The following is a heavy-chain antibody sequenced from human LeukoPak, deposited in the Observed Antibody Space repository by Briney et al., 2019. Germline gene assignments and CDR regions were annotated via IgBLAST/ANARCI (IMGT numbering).Heavy chain of an antibody. CDR2: IRQDGSEK. CDR1: GFTFTKYW. V-gene: IGHV3-7*01. D-gene: IGHD2-2*01. J-gene: IGHJ4*02. Sequence: HPGGSLRLSCAASGFTFTKYWMTWVRQAPGKGLEWVANIRQDGSEKFYVDSVKGRFTIPRDNAKNSLDLQINSLGAEDTAVYYCARGLDCRSTSCYLDNWGQGTLVTVSS. CDR3: ARGLDCRSTSCYLDN.